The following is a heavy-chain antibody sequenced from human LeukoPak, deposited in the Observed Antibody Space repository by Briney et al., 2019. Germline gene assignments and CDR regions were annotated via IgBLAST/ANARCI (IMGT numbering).Heavy chain of an antibody. D-gene: IGHD2-15*01. CDR2: ISAYNGNT. Sequence: ASVKVSCKASGYTFTSYVISWVRQAPGQGLEWMGWISAYNGNTNYAQKLQGRVTMTTDTSTSTAYMELRSLRSDDTAVYYCARDHGGDIVVVVAAYYGMDVWGQGTTVTVSS. J-gene: IGHJ6*02. CDR3: ARDHGGDIVVVVAAYYGMDV. CDR1: GYTFTSYV. V-gene: IGHV1-18*01.